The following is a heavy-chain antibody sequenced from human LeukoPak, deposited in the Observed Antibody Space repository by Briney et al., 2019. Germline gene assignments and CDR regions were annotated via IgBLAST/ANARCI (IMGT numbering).Heavy chain of an antibody. CDR2: ISYDGSNK. CDR1: GFTFSSYA. J-gene: IGHJ4*02. D-gene: IGHD1-26*01. CDR3: ANRVGATSFYFDY. Sequence: GGSLRLSCAASGFTFSSYAMHWVRQAPGKGLEWVAVISYDGSNKYYADSVKGRFTISRDNAKNSLYLQKNSLRAEDTAVYYCANRVGATSFYFDYWGQGTLVTVSS. V-gene: IGHV3-30-3*01.